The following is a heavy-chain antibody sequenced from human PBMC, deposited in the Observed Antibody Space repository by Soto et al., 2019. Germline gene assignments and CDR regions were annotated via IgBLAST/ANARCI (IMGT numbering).Heavy chain of an antibody. V-gene: IGHV5-51*01. CDR2: FYPDDSDT. J-gene: IGHJ4*02. CDR1: GYYFPSYW. D-gene: IGHD4-17*01. Sequence: GESLKISCKGSGYYFPSYWIGWVRQMPGKGLEWMGIFYPDDSDTRYSPSFQGQVTISADRSISTAYLQWSSLKPSDTAMYYCARQGNGAEGFDYWGQGTLVTVSS. CDR3: ARQGNGAEGFDY.